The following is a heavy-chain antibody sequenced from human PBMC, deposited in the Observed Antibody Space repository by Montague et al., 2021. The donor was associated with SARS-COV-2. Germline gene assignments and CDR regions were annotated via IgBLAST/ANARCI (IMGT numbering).Heavy chain of an antibody. CDR3: ARGSGSRSYYTSPLDY. CDR1: GGTFSSYP. J-gene: IGHJ4*02. Sequence: LVKVSCKASGGTFSSYPINWVRQAPGQGLEWMGGIIPIFGSANYAQKFPGRVTITADESTSTAYLELSSLRSEDTAVYYCARGSGSRSYYTSPLDYWGQGTLVTVSS. V-gene: IGHV1-69*13. D-gene: IGHD3-10*01. CDR2: IIPIFGSA.